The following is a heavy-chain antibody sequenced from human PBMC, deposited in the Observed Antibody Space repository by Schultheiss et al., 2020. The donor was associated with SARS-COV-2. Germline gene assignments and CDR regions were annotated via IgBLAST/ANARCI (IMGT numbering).Heavy chain of an antibody. D-gene: IGHD2-2*01. Sequence: SETLSLTCSVSGGSIRSYYWSWIRQPPGKGLEWIGYIYSSGSTNYNPSLKSRVTISVDTSKNQFSLKLSSVTAADTAVYYCARHRGVDCSSTSCRRYYYYYGMDVWGQGTTVTVSS. CDR1: GGSIRSYY. V-gene: IGHV4-59*08. J-gene: IGHJ6*02. CDR2: IYSSGST. CDR3: ARHRGVDCSSTSCRRYYYYYGMDV.